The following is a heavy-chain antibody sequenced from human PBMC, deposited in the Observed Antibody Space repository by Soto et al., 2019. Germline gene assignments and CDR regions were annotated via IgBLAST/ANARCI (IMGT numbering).Heavy chain of an antibody. J-gene: IGHJ6*02. CDR3: ARRQRSREYYYYGMDV. D-gene: IGHD3-10*01. V-gene: IGHV1-18*01. CDR1: GYTFTNFG. Sequence: ASVKVSCKTSGYTFTNFGISWVRQAPGQGLEWMGWISAYNGNTNYAQKLQGRVTMTTDTSTSRAYMELRSLRSDDTAVYYCARRQRSREYYYYGMDVWGQGTTVTVSS. CDR2: ISAYNGNT.